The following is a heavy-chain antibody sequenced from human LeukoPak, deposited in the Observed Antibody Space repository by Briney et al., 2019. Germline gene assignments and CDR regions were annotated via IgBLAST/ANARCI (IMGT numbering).Heavy chain of an antibody. CDR3: AREAGYCSGGSCKTSDY. Sequence: ASVKVSCKASGYTFTSYYMHWVRQAPGQGLGWMGIINPSGGSTSYAQKFQGRVTMTRDTSTSTVYMELSSLRSEDTAVYYCAREAGYCSGGSCKTSDYWGQGTLVTVSS. D-gene: IGHD2-15*01. J-gene: IGHJ4*02. V-gene: IGHV1-46*01. CDR1: GYTFTSYY. CDR2: INPSGGST.